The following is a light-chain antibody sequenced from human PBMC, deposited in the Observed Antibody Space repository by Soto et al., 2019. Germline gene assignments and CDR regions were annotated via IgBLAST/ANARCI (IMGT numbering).Light chain of an antibody. CDR1: QSVGLS. V-gene: IGKV3-11*01. Sequence: VLTQSPATLSLSPGGRASLSCGASQSVGLSLAWYQQKPGQAPMLLIYGASERASGIPARFSGSGSGTDFTLTISSLEPEDFAVYYCQQRPRWPPWTFRQATKV. CDR2: GAS. J-gene: IGKJ1*01. CDR3: QQRPRWPPWT.